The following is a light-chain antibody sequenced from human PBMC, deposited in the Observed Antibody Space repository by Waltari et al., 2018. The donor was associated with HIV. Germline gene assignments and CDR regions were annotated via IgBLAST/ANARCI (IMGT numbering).Light chain of an antibody. CDR3: QQYNSWPRT. CDR2: GAS. J-gene: IGKJ1*01. CDR1: QSVSNS. Sequence: EIVMTQSPATLSVSTGGRATLPCRASQSVSNSLVWYQQRPGQAPRLLIYGASTRATGIPGRFSGSGSGTEFTLTINSLQSEDFAVYYCQQYNSWPRTFGQGTKVEVK. V-gene: IGKV3-15*01.